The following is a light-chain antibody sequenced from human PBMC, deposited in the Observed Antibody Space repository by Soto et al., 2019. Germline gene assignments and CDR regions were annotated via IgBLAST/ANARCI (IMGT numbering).Light chain of an antibody. CDR2: SAS. CDR1: QSVDTN. V-gene: IGKV3-15*01. Sequence: EVVMTQSPATLSVSPGDRATLSCRASQSVDTNVVWYQQKPGQPPRLLVHSASIRATGVPARFTGIGSGTDFTLTIIGLQSDDFAIYYCQQYYNWPPYTFGQGTRLQIK. CDR3: QQYYNWPPYT. J-gene: IGKJ2*01.